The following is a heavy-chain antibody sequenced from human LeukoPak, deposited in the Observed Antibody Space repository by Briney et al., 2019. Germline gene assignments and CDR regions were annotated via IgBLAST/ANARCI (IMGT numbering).Heavy chain of an antibody. J-gene: IGHJ4*02. CDR3: ASSSWSTYYFDY. V-gene: IGHV3-20*04. CDR1: GFTVSNNY. CDR2: INWNGGST. Sequence: GGSLRLSCAASGFTVSNNYMSWVRQAPGKGLEWVSGINWNGGSTGYADSVKGRFTISRDNAKNSLYLQMNSLRAEDTALYYCASSSWSTYYFDYWGRGTLVTVSS. D-gene: IGHD6-13*01.